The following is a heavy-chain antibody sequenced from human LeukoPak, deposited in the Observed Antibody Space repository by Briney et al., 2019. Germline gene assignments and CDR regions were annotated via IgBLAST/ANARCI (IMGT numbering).Heavy chain of an antibody. V-gene: IGHV1-2*02. D-gene: IGHD4-11*01. J-gene: IGHJ5*02. CDR1: GYTFTGYC. CDR3: ARIGGDYSNLNWFDP. CDR2: INPNSGGT. Sequence: EASVKVSCKASGYTFTGYCIHWVRQAPGQGPEWMGRINPNSGGTNYAQKFQGRVTMTRDTSISTAYMELSSLRSDDTAMYYCARIGGDYSNLNWFDPWGQGTLVTVSS.